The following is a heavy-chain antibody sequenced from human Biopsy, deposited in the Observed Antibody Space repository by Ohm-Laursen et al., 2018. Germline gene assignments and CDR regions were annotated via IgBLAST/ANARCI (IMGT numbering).Heavy chain of an antibody. V-gene: IGHV1-69*13. D-gene: IGHD2/OR15-2a*01. J-gene: IGHJ3*01. Sequence: SVKVSCKASGVTFDTYAFGWVRQAPGQGLEWMGGRIPYFNTIYYARNFQDRAVITADRPARTTDMQLSGLRPDDTAVYYCVGGQRGPPIGVTVPGDAFDLWGPGTMVTVSP. CDR3: VGGQRGPPIGVTVPGDAFDL. CDR1: GVTFDTYA. CDR2: RIPYFNTI.